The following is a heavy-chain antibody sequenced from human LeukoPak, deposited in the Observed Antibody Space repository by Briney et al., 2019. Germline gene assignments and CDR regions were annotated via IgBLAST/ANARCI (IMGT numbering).Heavy chain of an antibody. J-gene: IGHJ3*02. CDR3: TKYSSGWYGGTFDI. V-gene: IGHV3-23*01. CDR2: IGDSGSNT. D-gene: IGHD6-19*01. CDR1: GFTFSSYV. Sequence: GGSLRLSCAASGFTFSSYVMSWVRQAPGKGREWVSVIGDSGSNTYNADSVKGRFTISRDNSKNTLYLQMNSLRAEDTAVYYCTKYSSGWYGGTFDIWGQGTMVTVSS.